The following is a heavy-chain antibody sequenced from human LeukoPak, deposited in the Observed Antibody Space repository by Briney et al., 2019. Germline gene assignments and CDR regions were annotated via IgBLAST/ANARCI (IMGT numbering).Heavy chain of an antibody. V-gene: IGHV3-53*01. CDR2: IYSGGST. CDR1: GFTVSSNY. Sequence: GGSLRLSCAASGFTVSSNYMSWVRQAPGKGLEWVSVIYSGGSTYYADSVKGRFTISRDSSKNTLYLQMNSLRAKDTAVYYCASQYCSGGSCPDYWGQGTLVTVSS. CDR3: ASQYCSGGSCPDY. J-gene: IGHJ4*02. D-gene: IGHD2-15*01.